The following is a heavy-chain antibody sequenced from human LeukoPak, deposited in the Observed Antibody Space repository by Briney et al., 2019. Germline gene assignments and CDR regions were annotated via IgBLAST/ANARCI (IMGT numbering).Heavy chain of an antibody. CDR2: IYYSGST. CDR1: GGSISSGDYY. CDR3: ARGLRIQPWYDY. V-gene: IGHV4-30-4*01. D-gene: IGHD5-18*01. J-gene: IGHJ4*02. Sequence: SSQTLSLTCTVSGGSISSGDYYWSWIRQPPGKGLEWIGYIYYSGSTYYNPSLKSRVTISVDTSKNQFSLKLSSVTAADTAVYYCARGLRIQPWYDYWGQGTLVTVSS.